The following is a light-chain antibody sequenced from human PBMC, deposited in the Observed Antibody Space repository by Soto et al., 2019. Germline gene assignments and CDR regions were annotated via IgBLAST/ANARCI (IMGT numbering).Light chain of an antibody. Sequence: DIQMTQAPSSLSASVGDRVTITCRASQNISSYLNWYQHKPGKAPKLLIYAASSLQSGVPSRFSGSGSGTDFILTISSLQPEDFATYYCQQCYSTPCTFGQGTKGEIK. V-gene: IGKV1-39*01. CDR2: AAS. J-gene: IGKJ1*01. CDR3: QQCYSTPCT. CDR1: QNISSY.